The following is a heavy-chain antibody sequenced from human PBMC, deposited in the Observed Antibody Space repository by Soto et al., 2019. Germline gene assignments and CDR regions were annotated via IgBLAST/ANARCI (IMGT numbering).Heavy chain of an antibody. D-gene: IGHD3-3*01. CDR1: GFAFSSYG. Sequence: GGSLRLSCAASGFAFSSYGIHWVRQAPGKGLEWVAVISYDGTYQYYADSVKGRFTISRDNSKNTLFLQMNSLRAEDTAVYYCAKDSRFREWPPYYGVEVWGRGSTGAVCS. CDR3: AKDSRFREWPPYYGVEV. CDR2: ISYDGTYQ. J-gene: IGHJ6*01. V-gene: IGHV3-30*18.